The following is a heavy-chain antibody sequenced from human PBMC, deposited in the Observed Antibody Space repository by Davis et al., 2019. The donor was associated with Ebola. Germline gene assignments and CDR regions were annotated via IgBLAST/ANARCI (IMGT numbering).Heavy chain of an antibody. CDR2: IYPGDSDT. Sequence: PGGSLRLSCKGSGYSFTSYWIGWVRQMPGKGLEWMGIIYPGDSDTRYSPSFQGQVTISADKSISTAYLQWSSLKASDTAMYYCARQVVSIAVVGAVGMDVWGQGTTVTVSS. CDR3: ARQVVSIAVVGAVGMDV. V-gene: IGHV5-51*01. J-gene: IGHJ6*02. D-gene: IGHD6-19*01. CDR1: GYSFTSYW.